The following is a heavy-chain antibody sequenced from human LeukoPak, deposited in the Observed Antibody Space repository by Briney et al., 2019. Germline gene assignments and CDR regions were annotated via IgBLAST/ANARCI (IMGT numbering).Heavy chain of an antibody. CDR2: TSGTGITT. V-gene: IGHV3-23*01. D-gene: IGHD2/OR15-2a*01. CDR3: ARGGLSIMGY. CDR1: GFTFSSFA. Sequence: PGRSLRLSCAASGFTFSSFAINWVRQAPGKGLEWVSATSGTGITTYYADSVKGRFTISRDNARNSLYLQMNSLRAEDTAVYFCARGGLSIMGYWGQGALVTVSS. J-gene: IGHJ4*02.